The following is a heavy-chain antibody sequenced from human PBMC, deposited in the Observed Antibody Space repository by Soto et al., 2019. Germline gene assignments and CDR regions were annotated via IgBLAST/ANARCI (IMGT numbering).Heavy chain of an antibody. D-gene: IGHD6-13*01. Sequence: QVQLVESGGGVVQPGRSLRLSCAASGFTFSSYGMHWVRQAPAKGLEWVAVIWYDGSSEYYEESVKGRFTISRDNSKNTLDLQMDSLRVEDSALYYCARDYSSTWYGVDSWGQGTLVTVSS. CDR2: IWYDGSSE. J-gene: IGHJ4*02. CDR3: ARDYSSTWYGVDS. V-gene: IGHV3-33*01. CDR1: GFTFSSYG.